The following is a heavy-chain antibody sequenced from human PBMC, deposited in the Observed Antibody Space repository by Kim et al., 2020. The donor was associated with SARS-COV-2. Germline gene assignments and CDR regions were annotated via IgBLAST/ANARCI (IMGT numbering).Heavy chain of an antibody. D-gene: IGHD6-13*01. CDR2: ITSSGSPI. CDR1: GFTFSSYS. V-gene: IGHV3-48*02. CDR3: ARSKTVVAAAGTGNWYF. J-gene: IGHJ2*01. Sequence: GGSLRLSCATSGFTFSSYSMNWVRQAPGKGLEWLSFITSSGSPIYYADSVRGRLTIARDNPKRSLYLQMDSLRDDDMAVYYCARSKTVVAAAGTGNWYF.